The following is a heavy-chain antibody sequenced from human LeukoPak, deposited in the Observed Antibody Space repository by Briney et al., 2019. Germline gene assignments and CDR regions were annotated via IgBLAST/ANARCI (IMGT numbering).Heavy chain of an antibody. CDR2: IKQDGSEK. Sequence: PGGSLRLSCTASGFTSGTYWMSWVRQAPGKGLEWEANIKQDGSEKYYVDSVKGRFTISRDNAKNSLFLQMNSLRAEDTAIYYCARGTTLTPPIWGQGTMVTVSS. CDR1: GFTSGTYW. J-gene: IGHJ3*02. V-gene: IGHV3-7*03. D-gene: IGHD4-17*01. CDR3: ARGTTLTPPI.